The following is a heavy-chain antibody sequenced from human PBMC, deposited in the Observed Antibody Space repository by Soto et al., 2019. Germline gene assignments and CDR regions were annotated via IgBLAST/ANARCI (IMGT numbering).Heavy chain of an antibody. CDR2: TYYKSKWYY. V-gene: IGHV6-1*01. CDR3: ARGSWDDVSGHYYMDV. CDR1: GDSVSSNSAA. Sequence: PSQTLSLTCAISGDSVSSNSAAWNWIRQTPSRGLEWLGRTYYKSKWYYTYAASVKSRITVSPDTSKNQSSLQLTSVTPEDTAVYYCARGSWDDVSGHYYMDVWDKGTTVTVSS. D-gene: IGHD1-1*01. J-gene: IGHJ6*03.